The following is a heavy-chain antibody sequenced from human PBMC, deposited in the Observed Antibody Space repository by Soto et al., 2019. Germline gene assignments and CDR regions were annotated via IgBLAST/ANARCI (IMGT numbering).Heavy chain of an antibody. CDR1: GFTFSSYG. V-gene: IGHV3-23*01. CDR3: AKDRRAGGNYGFYSDF. CDR2: SMVTGAGT. Sequence: EVQLLESGGGLVQPGGSLRLSCAASGFTFSSYGMTWVRQAPGKGLGWVSFSMVTGAGTYYADSVKGRFTISRDNSKNTLYLQMTSLRADDTAVYYCAKDRRAGGNYGFYSDFWGQGALVIVSS. J-gene: IGHJ4*02. D-gene: IGHD1-7*01.